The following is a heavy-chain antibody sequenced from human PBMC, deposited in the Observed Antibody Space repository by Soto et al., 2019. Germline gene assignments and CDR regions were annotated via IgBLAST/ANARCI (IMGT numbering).Heavy chain of an antibody. CDR2: LNPSSGST. D-gene: IGHD1-7*01. J-gene: IGHJ6*03. CDR1: GNSFTSYH. V-gene: IGHV1-46*03. CDR3: ARGSAITGPNYYYMDV. Sequence: QVQLVQSGAEVKKPGASVKLSCKASGNSFTSYHLHWVRQAPGHGPEWMGILNPSSGSTSYAQKCQGRVTMTRDTSTSTIYLELSSLRSEDTAVYYCARGSAITGPNYYYMDVWGKGTTVTVSS.